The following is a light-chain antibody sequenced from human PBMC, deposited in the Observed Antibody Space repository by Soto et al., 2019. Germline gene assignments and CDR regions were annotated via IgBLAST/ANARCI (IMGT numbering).Light chain of an antibody. CDR3: QQYGTSPWT. Sequence: EIVLTQSPATLSFSPGERATLSCRASHSVTIGYLAWFQQKPGQAPRLLIYGARTRATGVPDRFSASGSGTDFSLTISGLEPEDFAVYYCQQYGTSPWTFGQGTKVDIK. V-gene: IGKV3-20*01. J-gene: IGKJ1*01. CDR2: GAR. CDR1: HSVTIGY.